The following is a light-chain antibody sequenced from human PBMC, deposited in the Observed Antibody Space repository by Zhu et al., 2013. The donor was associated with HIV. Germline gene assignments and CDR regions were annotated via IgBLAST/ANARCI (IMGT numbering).Light chain of an antibody. CDR3: QHYNNWPPWT. J-gene: IGKJ1*01. CDR1: QSISTN. V-gene: IGKV3-15*01. Sequence: IVLTQSPDLLSVSPGDRATLSCRASQSISTNLAWYQQKPGQPPRLLIFGASTRATGVSARFSGSGSGTDFTLTVSSLQSDDVAVYYCQHYNNWPPWTFGQGTGGGSQ. CDR2: GAS.